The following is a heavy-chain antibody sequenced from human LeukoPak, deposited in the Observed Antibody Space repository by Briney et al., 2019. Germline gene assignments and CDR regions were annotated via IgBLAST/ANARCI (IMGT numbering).Heavy chain of an antibody. V-gene: IGHV5-51*01. J-gene: IGHJ5*02. D-gene: IGHD1-7*01. CDR1: GYSFFGYW. Sequence: GESLKISCEGSGYSFFGYWIGWVRQMPDKGLEWMGIIYPDDSETRYSPAFQGQVTISADKSISTAYLQWSSLKASDTAMYYCARFSGTSLAKNWFDPWGQGTLVTVSS. CDR3: ARFSGTSLAKNWFDP. CDR2: IYPDDSET.